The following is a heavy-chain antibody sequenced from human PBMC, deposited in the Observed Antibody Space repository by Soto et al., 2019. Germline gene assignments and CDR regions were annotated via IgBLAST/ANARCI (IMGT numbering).Heavy chain of an antibody. CDR3: AREYTYGSNFFDC. CDR2: ISHSGST. J-gene: IGHJ4*02. CDR1: GGSICSAAYY. Sequence: QVQLQESGPGLVKPSQTLSLSCTVSGGSICSAAYYWSWIRQHPGKGLEWIGYISHSGSTYYTPSLKSRVIISADTSKNQFSLNLTSVTAADTAVYYCAREYTYGSNFFDCWGQGALVTVSS. V-gene: IGHV4-31*03. D-gene: IGHD5-18*01.